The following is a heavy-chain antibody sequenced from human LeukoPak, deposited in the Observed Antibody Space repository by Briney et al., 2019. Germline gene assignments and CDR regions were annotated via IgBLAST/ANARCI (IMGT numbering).Heavy chain of an antibody. D-gene: IGHD6-19*01. CDR2: INPNSGGT. V-gene: IGHV1-2*02. CDR3: ATSGWYPY. J-gene: IGHJ4*02. Sequence: AASVKVSCKASGYTFTGYYMHWVRQAPGQGLEWMGWINPNSGGTNYAQKFQDRVTITRDTSASTAYMELSSLRSEDTAVYYCATSGWYPYWGQGTLVTVSS. CDR1: GYTFTGYY.